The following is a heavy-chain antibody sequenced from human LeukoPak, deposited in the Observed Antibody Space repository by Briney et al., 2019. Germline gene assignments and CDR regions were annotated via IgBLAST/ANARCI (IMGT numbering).Heavy chain of an antibody. D-gene: IGHD5-24*01. Sequence: PGGSLRLSCTASEFTVSRNYMLWVRQARGKGLEWFSLILSNGDTHYADSVKGRFTISRDTCKNTVSLQMNSRRVEDTAMYYCTRDKMNYWGQGTLVTVSS. J-gene: IGHJ4*02. CDR1: EFTVSRNY. V-gene: IGHV3-53*01. CDR2: ILSNGDT. CDR3: TRDKMNY.